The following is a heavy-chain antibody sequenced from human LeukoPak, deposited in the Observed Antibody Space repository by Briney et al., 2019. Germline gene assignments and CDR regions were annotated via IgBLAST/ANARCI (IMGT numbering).Heavy chain of an antibody. CDR2: ISYDSNTK. CDR3: ATYRHLPY. J-gene: IGHJ4*02. CDR1: GFTFGDYA. D-gene: IGHD2-2*02. V-gene: IGHV3-30-3*01. Sequence: GGSLRLSCAASGFTFGDYAMHWFRQAPGKGLEWVAVISYDSNTKHYADSVKGRFTISRDNSKNTLYVQMNSLRAEDSAMYYCATYRHLPYWGQGILVTVSS.